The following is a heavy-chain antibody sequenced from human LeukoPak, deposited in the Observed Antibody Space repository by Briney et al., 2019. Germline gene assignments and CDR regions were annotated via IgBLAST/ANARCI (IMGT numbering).Heavy chain of an antibody. CDR3: ARDGLMSSSP. J-gene: IGHJ5*02. CDR1: GFTVSSNY. V-gene: IGHV3-53*01. D-gene: IGHD3/OR15-3a*01. CDR2: IYSGGST. Sequence: GGSLRLSCAASGFTVSSNYMSWVRQAPGEGLEWVSVIYSGGSTYYADSVKGRFTISRDNSKNTLYLQMNTPPAPPTPLYYCARDGLMSSSPWGQGTLVTVSS.